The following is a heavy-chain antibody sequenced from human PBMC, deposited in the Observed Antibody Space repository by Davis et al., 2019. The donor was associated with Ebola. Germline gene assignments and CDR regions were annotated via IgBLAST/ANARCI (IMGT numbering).Heavy chain of an antibody. CDR1: GFTFDDYA. CDR2: INWNSGNI. V-gene: IGHV3-9*01. J-gene: IGHJ3*02. Sequence: PGGSLRLSCAASGFTFDDYAIHWVRQAPGKGLDWVSGINWNSGNIGYADSVKGRFTISRDNAKNSLYLQMNSLRAEDTALYYCAKFDGSNSGSFDIWGQGTMVTVSS. D-gene: IGHD4-23*01. CDR3: AKFDGSNSGSFDI.